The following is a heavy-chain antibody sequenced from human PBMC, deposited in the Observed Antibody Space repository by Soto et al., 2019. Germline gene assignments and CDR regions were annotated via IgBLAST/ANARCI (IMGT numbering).Heavy chain of an antibody. D-gene: IGHD1-1*01. J-gene: IGHJ4*02. V-gene: IGHV3-30*18. CDR2: ISYDGTDE. Sequence: QVQLVESGGGVVQPGRSLRLSCAASGFSFSSYGMHWVRQAPGKGLEWVAMISYDGTDEYYADSVKGRFTMSRDNSKNAVYRQMISLRAEDTAVDYCAKQESDWNDRFDRWGQGALVTDSS. CDR3: AKQESDWNDRFDR. CDR1: GFSFSSYG.